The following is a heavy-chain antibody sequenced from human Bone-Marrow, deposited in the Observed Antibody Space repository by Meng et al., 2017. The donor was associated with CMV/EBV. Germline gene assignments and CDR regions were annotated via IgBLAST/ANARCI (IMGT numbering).Heavy chain of an antibody. V-gene: IGHV1-8*01. CDR3: ATGVADFEY. CDR1: GYIFTSYD. CDR2: MNPNSGNT. Sequence: QVRLVHSGAEVKTPGASGKVSCKASGYIFTSYDINAVRQAAGQGLEWMGWMNPNSGNTDYAQKFQGRVTMTRNISKSTAYMDLSSLRSEDTAVYYCATGVADFEYWGQGTLVTVSS. J-gene: IGHJ4*02. D-gene: IGHD6-19*01.